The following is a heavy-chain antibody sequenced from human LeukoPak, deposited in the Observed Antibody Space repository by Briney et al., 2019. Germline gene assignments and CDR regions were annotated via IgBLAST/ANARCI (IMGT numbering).Heavy chain of an antibody. CDR3: ARGGSYLSAFDI. J-gene: IGHJ3*02. V-gene: IGHV3-11*04. D-gene: IGHD1-26*01. CDR2: MSTSDSPI. Sequence: GGSLRLSCAASGFTFSDYYMSWIRQAPGKGLEWVSYMSTSDSPIYYTDSVKGRFTISRDNAKNSLYLQMNSLRASDTAVYYCARGGSYLSAFDIWGQGTMVTVSS. CDR1: GFTFSDYY.